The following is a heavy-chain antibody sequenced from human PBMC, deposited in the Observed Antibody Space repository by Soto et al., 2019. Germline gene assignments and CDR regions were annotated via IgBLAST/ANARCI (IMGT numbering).Heavy chain of an antibody. CDR3: TRAPDKWLRPRPFDY. D-gene: IGHD5-12*01. CDR2: IRSKAYGGTT. V-gene: IGHV3-49*03. J-gene: IGHJ4*02. Sequence: GGSLRLSCTASGFTFGDYAMSWFRQAPGKGLEWVGFIRSKAYGGTTEYAASVKGRFTISRDDSKSIAYLQMNSLKTEDTAVYYCTRAPDKWLRPRPFDYWGQGTLVTVSS. CDR1: GFTFGDYA.